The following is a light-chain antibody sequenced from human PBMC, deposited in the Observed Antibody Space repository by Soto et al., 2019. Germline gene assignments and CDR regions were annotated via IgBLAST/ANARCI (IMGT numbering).Light chain of an antibody. CDR3: QQYGSSPTWT. Sequence: EVVLTQSPGTLSLSPGERATLSCRASQSVSSSYLAWYQQKPGQAPRLLIYGASSRATGIPDRFSGSGSGTDFTLTISRLDPEDFEVYYCQQYGSSPTWTFGQGTKVEIK. J-gene: IGKJ1*01. CDR1: QSVSSSY. CDR2: GAS. V-gene: IGKV3-20*01.